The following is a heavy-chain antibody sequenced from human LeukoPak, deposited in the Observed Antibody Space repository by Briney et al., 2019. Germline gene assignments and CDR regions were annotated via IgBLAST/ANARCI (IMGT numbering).Heavy chain of an antibody. Sequence: PGGSLRLSCVASGFPFSSYGMHWVRQAPGKGLEWVAVLSYDGSNEYYADSVKGRFTISRDNSKNTLYLQMNSLRVEDTAVYYCAGSWFYRDYFEYWGQGTLVTVSS. V-gene: IGHV3-30*03. CDR3: AGSWFYRDYFEY. CDR2: LSYDGSNE. J-gene: IGHJ4*02. CDR1: GFPFSSYG. D-gene: IGHD3-10*01.